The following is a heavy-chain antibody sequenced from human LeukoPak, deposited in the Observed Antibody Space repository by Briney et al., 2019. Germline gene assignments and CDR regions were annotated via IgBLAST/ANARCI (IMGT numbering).Heavy chain of an antibody. CDR2: IYSGGST. CDR3: ARGKWLSSPVYG. D-gene: IGHD3-22*01. Sequence: GRSLRLSCAASGFTVSSNYMSWVRQAPGKGLEWVSVIYSGGSTYYADSVKGRFTISRDNSKNTLYLQMNSLRAEDTAVYYCARGKWLSSPVYGWGQGTLVTVSS. V-gene: IGHV3-53*01. CDR1: GFTVSSNY. J-gene: IGHJ4*02.